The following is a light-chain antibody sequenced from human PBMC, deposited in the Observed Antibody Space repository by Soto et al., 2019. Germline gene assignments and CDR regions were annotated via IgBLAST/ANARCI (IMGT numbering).Light chain of an antibody. CDR2: DVN. CDR1: SSEIGAYNF. CDR3: TSWTTSTTMI. J-gene: IGLJ2*01. V-gene: IGLV2-14*03. Sequence: QSVLTQPASVSGSPGQSITISCTGNSSEIGAYNFVSWYQQHPGKAPKLLLYDVNIRPSGFFNRFSGSKSGNTASLTIFGLQAEDEADYYCTSWTTSTTMIFGGGTKVTVL.